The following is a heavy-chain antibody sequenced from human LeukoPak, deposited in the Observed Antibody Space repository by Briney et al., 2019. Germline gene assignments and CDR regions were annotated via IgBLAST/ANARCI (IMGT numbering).Heavy chain of an antibody. J-gene: IGHJ4*02. Sequence: GSVKVSCKASGYTFTSYDINWVRQATGQGLEWMGWMNPNSGNTGYAQKFQGRVTMTRDTSISTAYMEVSRLKSDDTAVYYCVRDQTNCGGDCYKSFFDYWGQGTLVTVSS. V-gene: IGHV1-8*01. D-gene: IGHD2-21*02. CDR3: VRDQTNCGGDCYKSFFDY. CDR1: GYTFTSYD. CDR2: MNPNSGNT.